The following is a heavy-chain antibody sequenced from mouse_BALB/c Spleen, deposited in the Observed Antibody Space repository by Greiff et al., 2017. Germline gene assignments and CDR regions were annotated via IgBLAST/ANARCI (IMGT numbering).Heavy chain of an antibody. CDR1: GFTFSDYY. J-gene: IGHJ2*01. V-gene: IGHV5-4*02. CDR2: ISDGGSYT. Sequence: DVMLVESGGGLVKPGGSLKLSCAASGFTFSDYYMYWVRQTPEKRLEWVATISDGGSYTYYPDSVKGRFTISRDNAKNNLYLQMSSLKSEDTAMYYCARCFYGTLDYWGQGTTLTVSS. CDR3: ARCFYGTLDY. D-gene: IGHD2-1*01.